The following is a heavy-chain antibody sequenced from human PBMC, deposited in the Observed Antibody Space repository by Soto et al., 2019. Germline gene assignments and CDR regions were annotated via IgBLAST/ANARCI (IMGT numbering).Heavy chain of an antibody. J-gene: IGHJ3*02. D-gene: IGHD2-8*02. V-gene: IGHV1-69*02. CDR3: ASFDVVYAKVPAFDI. CDR1: GGTFSSYT. Sequence: ASVKVSCKASGGTFSSYTISWVRQAPGQGLEWMGRIIPILGIANYAQKFQGRVTITADKSTSTAYMELSSLRSEDTAVYYCASFDVVYAKVPAFDIWGQGTMVTVSS. CDR2: IIPILGIA.